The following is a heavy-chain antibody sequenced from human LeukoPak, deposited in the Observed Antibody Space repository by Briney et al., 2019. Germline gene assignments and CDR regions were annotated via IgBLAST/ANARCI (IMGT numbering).Heavy chain of an antibody. CDR2: ISTGGGST. D-gene: IGHD3-10*01. CDR3: AKDGGYGSGSYYPDY. J-gene: IGHJ4*02. CDR1: GFTFSSNA. V-gene: IGHV3-23*01. Sequence: PGGSLRLSCAASGFTFSSNAMSWVRQAPGKGLEWVSAISTGGGSTYYADSVKGRFTISRDNSKSTLYLQMNSLRAEDTAIYYCAKDGGYGSGSYYPDYWGQGTLVTVSS.